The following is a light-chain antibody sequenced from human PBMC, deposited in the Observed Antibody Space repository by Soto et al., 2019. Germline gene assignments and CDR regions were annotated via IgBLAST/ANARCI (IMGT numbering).Light chain of an antibody. CDR1: QSVSSY. CDR2: DAS. Sequence: EIVLTQSPATLSLSPGERATLSCRASQSVSSYFAWYQQKPGQAPRLLIYDASNRATGIPARFSGSGSGTDFTLTISSLEPEDFAVYYCQHRGNWPLTFGQGTKVDIK. CDR3: QHRGNWPLT. V-gene: IGKV3-11*01. J-gene: IGKJ1*01.